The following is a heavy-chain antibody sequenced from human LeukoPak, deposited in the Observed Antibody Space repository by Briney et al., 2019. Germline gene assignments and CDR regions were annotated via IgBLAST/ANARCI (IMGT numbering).Heavy chain of an antibody. V-gene: IGHV4-34*01. Sequence: PSETLSLTCAVYGGSFNDYYWNWIRQPPGKGLEWIGEINLRGSTTYNPSLKSRVTISLDESKNQFSLKLSSVTAADTAVYYCARDYNLGQGTLVTVSS. CDR1: GGSFNDYY. D-gene: IGHD3-10*01. CDR2: INLRGST. J-gene: IGHJ4*02. CDR3: ARDYN.